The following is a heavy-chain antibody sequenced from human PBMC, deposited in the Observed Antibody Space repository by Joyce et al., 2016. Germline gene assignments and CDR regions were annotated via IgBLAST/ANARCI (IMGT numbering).Heavy chain of an antibody. J-gene: IGHJ4*02. CDR3: ARGQAHQLLRDL. CDR1: GGSVSSGSYY. CDR2: IYTSGST. V-gene: IGHV4-61*02. D-gene: IGHD2-2*01. Sequence: QVQLQESGPGLVQPSQTLSLTCSVSGGSVSSGSYYWSWIRQPAGKGLEWMGRIYTSGSTNYNPSLKSRVTISIDTTKNQLSLKLSSVTAADAAVYYCARGQAHQLLRDLWGQGTLVTVSS.